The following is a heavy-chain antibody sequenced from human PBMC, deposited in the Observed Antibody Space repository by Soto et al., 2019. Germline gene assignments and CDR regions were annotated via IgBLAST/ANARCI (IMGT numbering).Heavy chain of an antibody. CDR1: GVSISSGDYY. CDR3: AKGSTGSWDH. J-gene: IGHJ4*02. Sequence: PSETLSLTCTVSGVSISSGDYYWSWIRQTPGKGLEWIGYIYYSESTEYNPSFKSRVTISVDTPKNQFSLKLTSVTAADTAVYYCAKGSTGSWDHWSQGTLVTVSS. CDR2: IYYSEST. D-gene: IGHD2-15*01. V-gene: IGHV4-61*08.